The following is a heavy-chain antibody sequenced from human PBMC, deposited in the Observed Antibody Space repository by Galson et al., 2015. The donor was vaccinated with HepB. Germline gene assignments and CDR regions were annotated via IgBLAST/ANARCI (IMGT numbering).Heavy chain of an antibody. J-gene: IGHJ6*03. Sequence: TLSLTCTVSGGSISSGGYYWSWIRQHPGKGLEWIGYIYYSGSTYYNPSLKSRVTISVDTSKNQFSLKLSSVTAADTAVYYCARGNYDILTPPHYYYYMDVWGKGTTVTVSS. CDR3: ARGNYDILTPPHYYYYMDV. V-gene: IGHV4-31*03. D-gene: IGHD3-9*01. CDR1: GGSISSGGYY. CDR2: IYYSGST.